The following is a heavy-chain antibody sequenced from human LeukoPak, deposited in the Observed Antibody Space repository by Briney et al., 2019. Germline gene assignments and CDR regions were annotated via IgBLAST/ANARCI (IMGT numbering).Heavy chain of an antibody. CDR2: ISAYNGNT. CDR3: ARDSGYSYGYTLFDY. V-gene: IGHV1-18*01. Sequence: ASVKVSCKASGYTFTSYGISWVRQAPGQGLERMGWISAYNGNTNYAQKLQGRVTMTTDTSTSTAYMELRSLRSDDTAVYYCARDSGYSYGYTLFDYWGQGTLVTVSS. D-gene: IGHD5-18*01. J-gene: IGHJ4*02. CDR1: GYTFTSYG.